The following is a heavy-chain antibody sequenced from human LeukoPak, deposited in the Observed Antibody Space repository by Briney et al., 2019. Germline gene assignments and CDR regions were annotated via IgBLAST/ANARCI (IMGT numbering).Heavy chain of an antibody. D-gene: IGHD7-27*01. CDR2: IYYSGST. CDR3: ARHKTGALRVWDAFDI. CDR1: GGSISSSSYY. Sequence: SETLSLTCTVSGGSISSSSYYWGWIRQPPGKGLEWIGSIYYSGSTYYNPSLKSRVTISVDTPKNQFSLKLSSVTAADTAVYYCARHKTGALRVWDAFDIWGQGTMVTVSS. J-gene: IGHJ3*02. V-gene: IGHV4-39*01.